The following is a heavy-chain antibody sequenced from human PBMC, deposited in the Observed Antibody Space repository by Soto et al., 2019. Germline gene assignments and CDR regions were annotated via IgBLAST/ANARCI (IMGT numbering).Heavy chain of an antibody. CDR3: ARVLPGIAAAYDAFDV. CDR1: GDSVISATYY. D-gene: IGHD6-13*01. V-gene: IGHV4-61*01. CDR2: IYYDGGT. Sequence: SETLSPTCPVSGDSVISATYYWSWIRQPPGKGLEWIGYIYYDGGTTYNSSLKSRVTISTDTSRSQLSLQLTSATPADTAVYYCARVLPGIAAAYDAFDVWGQGTMVTVS. J-gene: IGHJ3*01.